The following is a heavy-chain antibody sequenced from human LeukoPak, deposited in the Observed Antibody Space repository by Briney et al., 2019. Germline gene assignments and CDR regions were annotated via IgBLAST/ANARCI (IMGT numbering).Heavy chain of an antibody. V-gene: IGHV4-61*02. CDR1: GGSISSGSYY. Sequence: SETLSLTSTVSGGSISSGSYYWSWIRQPAGKGLEWSGRIYTSGSTNYNPSLNSRVRISVDTSKNQFSLKLNSVTAADTAVYYCARDYYGSGSYFGGFDYWGQGTLVTVSS. D-gene: IGHD3-10*01. CDR3: ARDYYGSGSYFGGFDY. J-gene: IGHJ4*02. CDR2: IYTSGST.